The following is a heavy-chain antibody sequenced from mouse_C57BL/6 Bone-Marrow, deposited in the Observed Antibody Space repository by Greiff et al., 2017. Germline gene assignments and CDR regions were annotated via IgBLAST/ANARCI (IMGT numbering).Heavy chain of an antibody. V-gene: IGHV1-69*01. Sequence: QVQLQQPGAELVMPGASVKLSCKASGFTFTSYWMHWVKQRPGQGLEWIGEIDPSDSYTNYNQKFTGKSTLTVDKYSSTAYMQLSSLTSEDSAVYYCARLAIYYGNYAWFAYWGQGTLVTVSA. D-gene: IGHD2-1*01. J-gene: IGHJ3*01. CDR3: ARLAIYYGNYAWFAY. CDR1: GFTFTSYW. CDR2: IDPSDSYT.